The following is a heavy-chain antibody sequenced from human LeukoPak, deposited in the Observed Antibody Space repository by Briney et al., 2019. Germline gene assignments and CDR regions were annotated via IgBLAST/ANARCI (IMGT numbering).Heavy chain of an antibody. CDR3: ARVDTVMAYYFDL. V-gene: IGHV3-23*01. CDR2: TNFNGGST. CDR1: GFTFSSYA. D-gene: IGHD5-18*01. J-gene: IGHJ4*02. Sequence: GGSLRLSCAVSGFTFSSYAMTWVRQAPGKGLEWVSTTNFNGGSTYYADSVMGRFTISRHNSRNTLYLQMNSLRAEDTAVYYCARVDTVMAYYFDLWGQGTLVTVSS.